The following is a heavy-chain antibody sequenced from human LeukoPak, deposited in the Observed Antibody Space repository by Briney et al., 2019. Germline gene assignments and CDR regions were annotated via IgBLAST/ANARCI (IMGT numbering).Heavy chain of an antibody. V-gene: IGHV3-23*01. CDR2: ISGSGDST. J-gene: IGHJ4*02. CDR1: GFTFSNYA. CDR3: AKGVWTMYYYDSSGYALTY. D-gene: IGHD3-22*01. Sequence: PGGSLRLSCAASGFTFSNYAMSWVRQAPGKGLEWVSAISGSGDSTYYADSVKGRFTISRDNSKNTLYLQMNSLRAEDTAVYYCAKGVWTMYYYDSSGYALTYWGQGTLVTVSS.